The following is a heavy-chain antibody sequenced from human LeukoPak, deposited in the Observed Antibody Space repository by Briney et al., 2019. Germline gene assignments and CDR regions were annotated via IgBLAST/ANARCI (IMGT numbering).Heavy chain of an antibody. V-gene: IGHV1-69*06. J-gene: IGHJ3*02. Sequence: SVKVSCKASGDTFSSFAVSWLRQAPGQGLEWMGRIIPLFGTADYAQRYQGRVTISADNSLNTAYLELSSLTSEDTAVYYCASPYDYGDHYLDALHIWGQGTIVTVSS. CDR1: GDTFSSFA. CDR3: ASPYDYGDHYLDALHI. CDR2: IIPLFGTA. D-gene: IGHD4-17*01.